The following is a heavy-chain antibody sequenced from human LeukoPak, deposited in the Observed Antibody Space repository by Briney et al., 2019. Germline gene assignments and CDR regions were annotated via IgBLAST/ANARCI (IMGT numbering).Heavy chain of an antibody. CDR3: ARGYRSSTSCSIFDY. V-gene: IGHV4-59*01. CDR2: IYYSGST. Sequence: SETLSLTCTVSGGSISSYYWSWIRQPPGKGLEWIGYIYYSGSTNYNPSLKSRVTISVDTSKNQFSLKLSSVTAADTAVYYCARGYRSSTSCSIFDYWGQGTTVTVSS. CDR1: GGSISSYY. D-gene: IGHD2-2*01. J-gene: IGHJ4*03.